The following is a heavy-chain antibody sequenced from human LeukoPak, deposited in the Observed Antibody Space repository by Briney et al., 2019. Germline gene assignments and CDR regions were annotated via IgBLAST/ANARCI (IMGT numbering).Heavy chain of an antibody. V-gene: IGHV3-30*18. D-gene: IGHD3-10*01. CDR3: AKEALSGSGSYSFDY. CDR1: GFTFSSYG. CDR2: ISYDGSSK. Sequence: PGRSLRLSCAASGFTFSSYGMHWVRQAPGKGLEWVAVISYDGSSKYYADSVKGRFTISRDNSKNTLYLQMKSLRAEDTAVYYCAKEALSGSGSYSFDYWGQGTLVTVSS. J-gene: IGHJ4*02.